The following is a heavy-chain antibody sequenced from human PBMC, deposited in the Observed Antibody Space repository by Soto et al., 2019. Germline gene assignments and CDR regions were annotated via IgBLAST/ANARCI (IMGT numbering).Heavy chain of an antibody. Sequence: QVQLVESGGGVVQPGRSLRLSCAASGFTFSSYGMHWVRQAPGKGLEWVAVISYDGSNKYYADSVKGRFTISRDNSKNTLYLQMNSLRAEDTAVYYCAKDGGGWYYGDYLPYGMGVWGQGTTVTVSS. CDR3: AKDGGGWYYGDYLPYGMGV. V-gene: IGHV3-30*18. CDR2: ISYDGSNK. J-gene: IGHJ6*02. D-gene: IGHD4-17*01. CDR1: GFTFSSYG.